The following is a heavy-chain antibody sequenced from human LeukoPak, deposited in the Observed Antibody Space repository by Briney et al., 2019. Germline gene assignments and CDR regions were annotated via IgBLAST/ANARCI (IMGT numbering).Heavy chain of an antibody. J-gene: IGHJ4*02. D-gene: IGHD1-7*01. V-gene: IGHV1-2*02. CDR1: AYTFTGYY. CDR2: INPNSGGT. Sequence: GASVTVSCKASAYTFTGYYMHWVRQAPGQGLEWMGWINPNSGGTNYAQKFQGRVTMTRDTSISTAYMELSRLRSDDTAVYYCARAPYNWNYAYFDYWGQGTLVTVSS. CDR3: ARAPYNWNYAYFDY.